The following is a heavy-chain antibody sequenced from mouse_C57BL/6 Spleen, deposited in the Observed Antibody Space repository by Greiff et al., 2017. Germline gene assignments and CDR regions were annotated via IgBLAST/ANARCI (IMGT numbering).Heavy chain of an antibody. Sequence: VQLQQSGAELVRPGASVTLSCKASGYTFTDYEMHWVKQTPVHGLEWIGAIDPETGGTAYNQKFKGKAILTADKSSSTAYMELHSLTSEDSAVYYCTRDYYGSSFFDYWGQGTTLTVSS. V-gene: IGHV1-15*01. CDR2: IDPETGGT. D-gene: IGHD1-1*01. J-gene: IGHJ2*01. CDR1: GYTFTDYE. CDR3: TRDYYGSSFFDY.